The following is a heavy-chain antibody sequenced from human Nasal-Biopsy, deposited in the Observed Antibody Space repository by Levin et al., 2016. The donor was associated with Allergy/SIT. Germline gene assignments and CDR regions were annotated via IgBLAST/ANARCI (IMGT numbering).Heavy chain of an antibody. D-gene: IGHD1-26*01. CDR3: ASHQNSGNHLGGLDV. Sequence: GESLKISCAASGFTFSNCAMTWVRQAPGKGLEWVSTITASGRTTYYADSGKGRFTISRDNSKNMLYLQMDSLRPEDTAVYFCASHQNSGNHLGGLDVWGQGTTVTVSS. V-gene: IGHV3-23*01. CDR1: GFTFSNCA. J-gene: IGHJ6*02. CDR2: ITASGRTT.